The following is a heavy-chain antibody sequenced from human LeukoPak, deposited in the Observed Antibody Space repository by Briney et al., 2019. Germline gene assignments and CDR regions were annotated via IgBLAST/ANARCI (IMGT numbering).Heavy chain of an antibody. Sequence: PSETLSLTCTVSGGSISSSSYYWGWIRQPPGKGLEWIGSIYYSGSTYYNPSLKSRVTISVDTSKNQFSLKLSSVTAADTGVYYCASGGRYYYGSGSYYNWGQGTLVTVSS. CDR2: IYYSGST. V-gene: IGHV4-39*07. CDR1: GGSISSSSYY. J-gene: IGHJ4*02. CDR3: ASGGRYYYGSGSYYN. D-gene: IGHD3-10*01.